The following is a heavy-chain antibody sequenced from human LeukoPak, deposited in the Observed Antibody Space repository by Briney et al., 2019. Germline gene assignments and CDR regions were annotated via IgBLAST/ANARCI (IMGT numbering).Heavy chain of an antibody. V-gene: IGHV4-34*01. Sequence: PSETLSLTCAVYGGSFSDYYWTWIRQTPGKGLEWIGEINHRGSTNYNPSLKNRVTISVDTSKNQFSLMLRSVTAADTAVYYCATTTGVPAAIPVPGRCHYYMDVWGKGTTVTVSS. CDR2: INHRGST. J-gene: IGHJ6*03. CDR1: GGSFSDYY. D-gene: IGHD2-2*02. CDR3: ATTTGVPAAIPVPGRCHYYMDV.